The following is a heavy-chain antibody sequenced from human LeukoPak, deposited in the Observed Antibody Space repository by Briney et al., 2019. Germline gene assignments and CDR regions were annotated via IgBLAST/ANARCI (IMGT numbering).Heavy chain of an antibody. D-gene: IGHD6-19*01. Sequence: GGSLRLSCASSGFTFSEYGMKWVRQAPGKGLEWVASLCSASSYKHYGEPVKRRFIISRDHAKSSLSLQLHSLSGEDTAVYYCARVPTLIGVAGTWPLDYWGQGNLVLVSS. J-gene: IGHJ4*02. V-gene: IGHV3-21*01. CDR2: LCSASSYK. CDR1: GFTFSEYG. CDR3: ARVPTLIGVAGTWPLDY.